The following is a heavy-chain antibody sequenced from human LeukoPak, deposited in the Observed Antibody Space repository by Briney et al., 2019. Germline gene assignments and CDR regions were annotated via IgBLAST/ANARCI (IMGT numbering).Heavy chain of an antibody. D-gene: IGHD5-18*01. CDR2: ISFDGSNK. J-gene: IGHJ5*02. CDR1: GFTFSSYG. V-gene: IGHV3-30*03. CDR3: ASALLWLRSPFDP. Sequence: GRSLRLSCAASGFTFSSYGMHWVRQAPGKGLEWVAVISFDGSNKYYADSVKGRFTISRDNSKNTLYLQMNSLRAEDTAVYYCASALLWLRSPFDPWGQGTLVTVSS.